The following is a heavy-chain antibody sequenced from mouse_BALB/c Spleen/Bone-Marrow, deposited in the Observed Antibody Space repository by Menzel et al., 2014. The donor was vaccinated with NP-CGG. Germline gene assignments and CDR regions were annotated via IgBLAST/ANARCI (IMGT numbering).Heavy chain of an antibody. V-gene: IGHV1-80*01. D-gene: IGHD1-1*01. CDR3: ARSLYYGSSYPLYAMDC. J-gene: IGHJ4*01. CDR1: GYAFSSYW. CDR2: IYPGDGDT. Sequence: VQLQQSGADLVRPGSSVKISCKASGYAFSSYWMNWVKQRPGQGLEWIGQIYPGDGDTNYNGKFKGKATLTADKSSSTAYMQLSSLTSEDSAVYFCARSLYYGSSYPLYAMDCWGQGTSVTVSS.